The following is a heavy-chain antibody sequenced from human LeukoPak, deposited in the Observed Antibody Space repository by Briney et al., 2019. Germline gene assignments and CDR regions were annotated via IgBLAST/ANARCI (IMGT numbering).Heavy chain of an antibody. Sequence: GGSLRLSCAASGFTFDDYGMSWVRQAPGKGLEWVSGINWNGGSTGYADSVKGRFTISRDNAKNSLYLQMNSLRAEDTALYYCARGAGRTYYYGSGSYSAVYYYYMDVWGKGTTVTVSS. V-gene: IGHV3-20*04. CDR2: INWNGGST. CDR1: GFTFDDYG. D-gene: IGHD3-10*01. J-gene: IGHJ6*03. CDR3: ARGAGRTYYYGSGSYSAVYYYYMDV.